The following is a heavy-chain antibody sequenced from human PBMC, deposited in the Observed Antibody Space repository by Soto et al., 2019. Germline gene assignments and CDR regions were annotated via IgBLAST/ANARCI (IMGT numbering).Heavy chain of an antibody. D-gene: IGHD3-10*01. Sequence: EVQLLESGGGSVQPGGSLRLSCAASGFTFSSYAMSWVRQAPGKGLEWVSAISGSGGSTYYADSVKGRFTISRDNSTNTLYLQMNSLRAEDTAVYYCAKAPTNYGSGSDYYSWCQGALVTVSS. CDR1: GFTFSSYA. V-gene: IGHV3-23*01. CDR2: ISGSGGST. CDR3: AKAPTNYGSGSDYYS. J-gene: IGHJ4*02.